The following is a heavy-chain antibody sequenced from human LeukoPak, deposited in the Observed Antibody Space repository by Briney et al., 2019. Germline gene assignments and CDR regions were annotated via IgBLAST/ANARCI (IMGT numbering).Heavy chain of an antibody. CDR2: MNPRSSDT. CDR3: AKTGPRGFYMDV. CDR1: GYTFIDYH. J-gene: IGHJ6*03. Sequence: GASVKVSCKASGYTFIDYHVHWVRQAPGQPFEWMGWMNPRSSDTKYSQKFQGRVSMTRDTSISTAYMELTSLRSDDMAVYYCAKTGPRGFYMDVWGKGTTVTVSS. V-gene: IGHV1-2*02.